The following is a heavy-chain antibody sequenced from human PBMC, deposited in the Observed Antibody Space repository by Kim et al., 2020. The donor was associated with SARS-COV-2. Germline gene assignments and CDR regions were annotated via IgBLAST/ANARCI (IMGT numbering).Heavy chain of an antibody. J-gene: IGHJ4*02. CDR3: AKSLGTRWIAFEH. D-gene: IGHD5-12*01. Sequence: GGSLRLSCAASGFTFSSYAMTWVRQAPGKGLEWVSTIHRNDDERYYAESVKGRFTISRDKSKKKLYLQMDSLRADDTDVYYCAKSLGTRWIAFEHWCQGT. CDR2: IHRNDDER. V-gene: IGHV3-23*01. CDR1: GFTFSSYA.